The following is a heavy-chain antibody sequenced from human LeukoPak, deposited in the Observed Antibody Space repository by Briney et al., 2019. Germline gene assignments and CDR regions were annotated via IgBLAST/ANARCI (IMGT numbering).Heavy chain of an antibody. J-gene: IGHJ4*02. CDR2: IYYSGST. D-gene: IGHD3-10*01. CDR3: ARVGEAMVRGVISYYFDY. Sequence: SETLSLTCTVSGGSISSGGYYWSWIRQHPGKGLEWIGYIYYSGSTYYNPSLKSRVAISVDTSKNQFSLKLSSVTAADTAVYYCARVGEAMVRGVISYYFDYWGQGTLVTVSS. V-gene: IGHV4-31*03. CDR1: GGSISSGGYY.